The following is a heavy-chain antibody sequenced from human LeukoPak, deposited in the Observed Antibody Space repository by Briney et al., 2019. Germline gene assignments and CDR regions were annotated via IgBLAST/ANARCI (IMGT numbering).Heavy chain of an antibody. CDR1: GYTFTSYY. J-gene: IGHJ4*02. CDR2: INPSGGNT. D-gene: IGHD2-15*01. V-gene: IGHV1-46*01. CDR3: AKDTSRYCSGGSCYKYFDY. Sequence: ASVKVSCKASGYTFTSYYMHWVRQAPGQGLEWMGIINPSGGNTNYAQKLQGRVTMTTDTSTSAAYMELRSLRSDDTAVYYCAKDTSRYCSGGSCYKYFDYWGQGTLVTVSS.